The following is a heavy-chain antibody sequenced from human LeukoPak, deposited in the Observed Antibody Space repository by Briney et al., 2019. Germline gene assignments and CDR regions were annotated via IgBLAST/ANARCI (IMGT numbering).Heavy chain of an antibody. CDR2: ISSSSSYI. D-gene: IGHD4-23*01. V-gene: IGHV3-21*01. Sequence: PGGSLRLSCAASGFTFSSYSMNWVRQAPGKGLEWVSSISSSSSYIYYADSVKGRFTISRNNAKNSLYLQMNSLRAEDTAVYYCARGGRNYFDPWGQGTLVTVSS. J-gene: IGHJ5*02. CDR1: GFTFSSYS. CDR3: ARGGRNYFDP.